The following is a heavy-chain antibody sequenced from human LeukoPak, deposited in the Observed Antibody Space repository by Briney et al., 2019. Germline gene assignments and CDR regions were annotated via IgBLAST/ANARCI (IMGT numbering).Heavy chain of an antibody. V-gene: IGHV4-39*07. D-gene: IGHD3-3*01. CDR3: ARDNLPYYDFWSGLLGGYYMDV. Sequence: SETLSLTCTVSGGSISSSSYSWGWIRQPPGKGLEWIGSIYYSGSTYYNPSLKSRVTISVDTSKNQFSLKLSSVTAADTAVYYCARDNLPYYDFWSGLLGGYYMDVWGKGTTVTVSS. J-gene: IGHJ6*03. CDR1: GGSISSSSYS. CDR2: IYYSGST.